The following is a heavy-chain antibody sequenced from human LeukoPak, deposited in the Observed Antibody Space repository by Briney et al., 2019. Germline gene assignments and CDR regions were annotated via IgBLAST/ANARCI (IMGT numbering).Heavy chain of an antibody. D-gene: IGHD1-1*01. CDR2: IYPGDSDT. V-gene: IGHV5-51*01. Sequence: GESLKISCKGSGXSFTNHWIGWVRQMPGKGLEWMGIIYPGDSDTRYSPSFQGQVTISADKSISTAYLQWSSLKASDSAMYYCARHRGTTTVDYWGQGTLVTVSS. CDR1: GXSFTNHW. CDR3: ARHRGTTTVDY. J-gene: IGHJ4*02.